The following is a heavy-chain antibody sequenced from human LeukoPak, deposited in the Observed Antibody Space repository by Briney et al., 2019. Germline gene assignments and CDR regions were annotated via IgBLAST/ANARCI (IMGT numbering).Heavy chain of an antibody. D-gene: IGHD2-2*02. Sequence: GGSLRLSCAASGFTFSSYAMSWVRQAPGKGLEWVSAISGSGGSTYYADSVKGRFTISRDSSKNTLYLQMNSLRAEDTAVYYCAKDIVVVPAAIREADYWSQGTLVTVSS. V-gene: IGHV3-23*01. J-gene: IGHJ4*02. CDR3: AKDIVVVPAAIREADY. CDR1: GFTFSSYA. CDR2: ISGSGGST.